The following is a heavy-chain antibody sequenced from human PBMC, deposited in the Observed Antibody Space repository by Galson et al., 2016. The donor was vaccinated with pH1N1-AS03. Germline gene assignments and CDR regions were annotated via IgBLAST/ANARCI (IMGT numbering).Heavy chain of an antibody. J-gene: IGHJ5*02. CDR3: ARQHFAVIGGFYFDP. V-gene: IGHV4-61*07. Sequence: KGLEWLGYIYYTGSTSYNPSLKSRVTISMDTSKNQFSLRLSSVTAADTAVYYCARQHFAVIGGFYFDPWGQGTLVTVSS. D-gene: IGHD3-3*02. CDR2: IYYTGST.